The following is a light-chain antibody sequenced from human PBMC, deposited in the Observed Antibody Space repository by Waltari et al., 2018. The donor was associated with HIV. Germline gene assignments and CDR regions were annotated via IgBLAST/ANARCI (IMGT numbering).Light chain of an antibody. V-gene: IGLV2-11*01. CDR2: DVN. CDR1: SSDFGGYNY. Sequence: QSALTQPRSVSGSPGQSVTISCTGTSSDFGGYNYVSWYQQHPGKAPKFMIYDVNKRPSGVPDRFSGSKSGNTASLTISGLQAEDEADYYCCSYADNYPVVFGGGTKLTVL. J-gene: IGLJ2*01. CDR3: CSYADNYPVV.